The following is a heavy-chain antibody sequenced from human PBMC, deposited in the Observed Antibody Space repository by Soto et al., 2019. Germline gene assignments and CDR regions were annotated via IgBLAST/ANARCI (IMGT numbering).Heavy chain of an antibody. CDR1: GFTFSSYW. Sequence: GGSLRLSCAASGFTFSSYWMSWVRQAPGKGLEWVANIKQDGSEKYYVDSVKGRFTISRDNAKNSLYLQMNSLRAEDTAVYYCARDAKCSSTSCYYYYYYGMDVWGQGTTVTVSS. CDR3: ARDAKCSSTSCYYYYYYGMDV. V-gene: IGHV3-7*01. J-gene: IGHJ6*02. D-gene: IGHD2-2*01. CDR2: IKQDGSEK.